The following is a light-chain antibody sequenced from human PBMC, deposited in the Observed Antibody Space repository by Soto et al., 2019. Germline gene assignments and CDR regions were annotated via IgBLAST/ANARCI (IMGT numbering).Light chain of an antibody. CDR2: GVN. Sequence: QSALTQPASVSGSPGQSITISCTGTSSDVGGYNYVSLYQQHPGKAPKLLIYGVNNRPSGVSNRFSGSKSGNTASLTISGLQAEDEADYYCSSYTRSSTVIFGGGTQLTVL. V-gene: IGLV2-14*01. CDR3: SSYTRSSTVI. CDR1: SSDVGGYNY. J-gene: IGLJ2*01.